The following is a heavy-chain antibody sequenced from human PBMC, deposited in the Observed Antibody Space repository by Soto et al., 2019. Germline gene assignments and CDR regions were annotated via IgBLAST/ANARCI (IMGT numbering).Heavy chain of an antibody. D-gene: IGHD6-19*01. J-gene: IGHJ4*02. Sequence: QVQLVGSGGGLVKPGGSLRLSCAASGFTFSDYYMSWIRQAPGKGLEWVSYISSSSSYTNYADSVKGRFTISRDNAKNSLYLQMNSLRAEDTAVYYCARDIAVAAGFDYWGQGTLVTVSS. CDR3: ARDIAVAAGFDY. CDR1: GFTFSDYY. CDR2: ISSSSSYT. V-gene: IGHV3-11*05.